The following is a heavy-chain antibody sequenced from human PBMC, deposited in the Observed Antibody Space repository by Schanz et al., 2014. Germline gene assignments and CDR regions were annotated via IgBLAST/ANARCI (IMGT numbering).Heavy chain of an antibody. CDR3: VKDPDKYNWNDVEGMDV. D-gene: IGHD1-1*01. Sequence: EVQLVESGGGLIKPGGSLRLSCLASGFTFSTTWMNWVRQAPGKGLEWVGRIKSKVDGGTTDNAAPVQGRFTISRDDSRNALYLQMSRLKTEDAAVDYCVKDPDKYNWNDVEGMDVWGPGATVTVSS. V-gene: IGHV3-15*01. CDR1: GFTFSTTW. J-gene: IGHJ6*01. CDR2: IKSKVDGGTT.